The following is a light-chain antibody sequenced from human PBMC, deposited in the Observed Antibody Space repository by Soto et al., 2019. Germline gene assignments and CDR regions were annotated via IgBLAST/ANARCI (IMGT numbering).Light chain of an antibody. J-gene: IGLJ2*01. CDR2: GNI. CDR3: QSYDRTLSGSV. V-gene: IGLV1-40*01. CDR1: SSNIGTGYD. Sequence: QSVLTQPPSVSGAPGQNVTISCTGSSSNIGTGYDVHWYQQLPRTAPKLLIFGNINRPSGVSDRFSVSKSGTSASLAITGLQTEDEADYYCQSYDRTLSGSVFGGGTKLTVL.